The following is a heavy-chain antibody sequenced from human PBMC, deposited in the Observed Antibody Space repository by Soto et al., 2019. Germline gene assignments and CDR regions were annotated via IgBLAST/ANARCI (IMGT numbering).Heavy chain of an antibody. CDR1: GGSISSNKW. J-gene: IGHJ6*02. CDR3: ARDGHIVVVPTSLGAMDV. V-gene: IGHV4-4*02. D-gene: IGHD2-2*01. Sequence: PSETLSLTCAVYGGSISSNKWLSWVRQPPGKGLEWIGEIYHSGSTNYNPSLKSRVTISLYKSKNQFSLKLTSVTAADSAVYYCARDGHIVVVPTSLGAMDVWGQGTTVTVSS. CDR2: IYHSGST.